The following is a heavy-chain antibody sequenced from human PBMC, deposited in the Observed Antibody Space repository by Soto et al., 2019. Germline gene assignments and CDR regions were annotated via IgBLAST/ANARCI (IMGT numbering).Heavy chain of an antibody. J-gene: IGHJ4*02. CDR1: GGSISSGDYY. Sequence: SETLSLTCTVSGGSISSGDYYWSWIRQPPGKGLEWIGYIYYSGSTYYNPSLKSRVTISVDTSKNQFSLKLSSVTAADTAVYYCARLGLYYDILTGPGGFDYWGQGTLVTVSS. CDR3: ARLGLYYDILTGPGGFDY. CDR2: IYYSGST. V-gene: IGHV4-30-4*01. D-gene: IGHD3-9*01.